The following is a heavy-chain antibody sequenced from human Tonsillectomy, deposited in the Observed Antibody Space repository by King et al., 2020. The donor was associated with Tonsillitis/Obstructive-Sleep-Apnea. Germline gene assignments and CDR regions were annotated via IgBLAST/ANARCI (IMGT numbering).Heavy chain of an antibody. CDR2: ISGIGGST. CDR3: AKDLSMADAFDI. V-gene: IGHV3-23*04. J-gene: IGHJ3*02. CDR1: GFTFSSNA. D-gene: IGHD2-8*01. Sequence: VQLVESGGGLVQPGESLRLSCAASGFTFSSNAMSGVRQAPGKGLEWVSVISGIGGSTYYADSVKGRFTISRDNSKNTLSLQMNSLRAEDTAVYYCAKDLSMADAFDIWGQGTLVTVSS.